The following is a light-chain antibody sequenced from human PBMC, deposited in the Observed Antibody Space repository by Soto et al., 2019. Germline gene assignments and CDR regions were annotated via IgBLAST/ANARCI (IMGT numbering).Light chain of an antibody. V-gene: IGLV7-43*01. Sequence: QAVVTQEPSLTVSPGGTVTLTCASSTGAVTSGYYANWFQQKPGQAPRALISSTSNKHSWTPARFSGSLLGGKAALTLSGVQPEDEAEYYCLLFYRAAWVFGGGTKLTVL. J-gene: IGLJ3*02. CDR1: TGAVTSGYY. CDR3: LLFYRAAWV. CDR2: STS.